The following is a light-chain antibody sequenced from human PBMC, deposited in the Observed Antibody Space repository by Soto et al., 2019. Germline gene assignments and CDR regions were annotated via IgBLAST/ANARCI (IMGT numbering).Light chain of an antibody. CDR3: SSYTTSTTQV. V-gene: IGLV2-14*03. J-gene: IGLJ2*01. CDR2: DVS. CDR1: SSDVGAYNY. Sequence: SALTQPASVSGSPGQSIAISCTGTSSDVGAYNYVSWYQHQPGKAPKLIIFDVSNRPSGVSTRFSGSKSGDTASLTISGLQAEDEADYYCSSYTTSTTQVFGGGTKVTVL.